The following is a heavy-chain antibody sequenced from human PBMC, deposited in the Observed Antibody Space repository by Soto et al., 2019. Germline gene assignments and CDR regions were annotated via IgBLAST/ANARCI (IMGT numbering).Heavy chain of an antibody. Sequence: GPSVKVSCKASGYTFTSYGINWVRQAPGQGLEWMGWISGYNGNTMYAQKVQGRVTMTTDTSTSTVYMELRSLRSDDTALYYCARDGIAARPTPDYWGQGTLVTVSS. CDR2: ISGYNGNT. CDR3: ARDGIAARPTPDY. D-gene: IGHD6-6*01. CDR1: GYTFTSYG. J-gene: IGHJ4*02. V-gene: IGHV1-18*01.